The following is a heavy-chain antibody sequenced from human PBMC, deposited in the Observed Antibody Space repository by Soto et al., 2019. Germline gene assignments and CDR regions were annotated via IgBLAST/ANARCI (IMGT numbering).Heavy chain of an antibody. CDR1: GYTFTNYW. J-gene: IGHJ6*02. V-gene: IGHV5-51*01. CDR3: AASIFYHGMDV. CDR2: IYPGDSDT. Sequence: HGESLKISCKGSGYTFTNYWIGWVRQMPGKGLEWMGIIYPGDSDTKYNPSFQGQVTISADKSITTTYLQWSSLKASDTAIYYCAASIFYHGMDVWGQGTTVTVSS.